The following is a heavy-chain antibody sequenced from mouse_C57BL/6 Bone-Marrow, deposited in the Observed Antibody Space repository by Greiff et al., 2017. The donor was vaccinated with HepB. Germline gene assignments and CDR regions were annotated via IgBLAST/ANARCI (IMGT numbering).Heavy chain of an antibody. CDR3: ARYGNYVFYFAY. CDR2: IYPGDGDT. CDR1: GYAFSSYW. Sequence: QVQLKQSGAELVKPGASVKISCKASGYAFSSYWMNWVKQRPGKGLEWIGQIYPGDGDTNYNGKFKGKATLTADKSSSTAYMQLSSLTSEDSAVYFCARYGNYVFYFAYWGQGTTLTVSS. V-gene: IGHV1-80*01. D-gene: IGHD2-1*01. J-gene: IGHJ2*01.